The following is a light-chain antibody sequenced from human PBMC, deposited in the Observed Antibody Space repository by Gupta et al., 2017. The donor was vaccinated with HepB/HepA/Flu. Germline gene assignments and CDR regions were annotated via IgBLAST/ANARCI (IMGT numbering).Light chain of an antibody. CDR2: QAS. J-gene: IGKJ1*01. CDR3: QHENSCPWT. CDR1: QRISTW. Sequence: DIKLTQSPSTLSASVGDTVTSTCRASQRISTWWAWYQQKPGKAPKVLIFQASALQSRVPSRISGSGTATEFTLTIRILQPDDFTTYSCQHENSCPWTFGQGTKVEIK. V-gene: IGKV1-5*03.